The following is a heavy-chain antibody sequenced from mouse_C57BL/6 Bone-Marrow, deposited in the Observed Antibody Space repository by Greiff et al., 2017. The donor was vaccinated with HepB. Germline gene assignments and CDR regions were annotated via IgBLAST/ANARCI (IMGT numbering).Heavy chain of an antibody. CDR2: NYPRSGNT. CDR1: GYTFTSYG. Sequence: VQLQQSGAELARPGASVKLSCKASGYTFTSYGISWVKQRTGQGLEWIGENYPRSGNTYYNEKFKGKATLTADKSSSTAYMELRSLTSADSAVYFCASELRFDYWGQGTTLTVSS. V-gene: IGHV1-81*01. J-gene: IGHJ2*01. CDR3: ASELRFDY. D-gene: IGHD1-1*01.